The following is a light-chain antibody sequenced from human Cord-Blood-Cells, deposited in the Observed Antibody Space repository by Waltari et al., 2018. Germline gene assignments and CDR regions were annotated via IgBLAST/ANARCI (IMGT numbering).Light chain of an antibody. V-gene: IGLV3-19*01. J-gene: IGLJ1*01. CDR1: SLRSNY. Sequence: SSELTQDPAVSVALVQTARIQCPGDSLRSNYASRYQQKPGQAPVLVIYDKSNRPSGIPDRFSGSISGNTASLTITGAQAEDEADYYCNSRDSSGNHYVFGTGTKVTVL. CDR2: DKS. CDR3: NSRDSSGNHYV.